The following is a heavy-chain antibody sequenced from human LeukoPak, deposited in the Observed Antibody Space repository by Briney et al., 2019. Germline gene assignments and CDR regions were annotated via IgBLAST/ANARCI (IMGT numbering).Heavy chain of an antibody. CDR1: GFPFSDYY. J-gene: IGHJ4*02. V-gene: IGHV3-11*04. D-gene: IGHD3-3*01. Sequence: KTGGSLRLSCAASGFPFSDYYMTWLRQAPGKGLEWVSHISGGGTSIYYADSVKGRFTISRDDAKNSLYLQMNSLRAEDTAIYYCAGDDFPYYFEYWGQGALVTVSS. CDR3: AGDDFPYYFEY. CDR2: ISGGGTSI.